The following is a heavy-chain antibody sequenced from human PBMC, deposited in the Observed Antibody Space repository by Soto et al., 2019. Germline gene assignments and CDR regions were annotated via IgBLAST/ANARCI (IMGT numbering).Heavy chain of an antibody. CDR2: IWYDGSNK. V-gene: IGHV3-33*01. J-gene: IGHJ4*02. Sequence: PGGSLRLSCAASGFTFSSYGMHWVRQAPGKGLEWVAVIWYDGSNKYYADSVKGRFTISRDNSKNTLYLQMNSLRAEDTAVYYCARDIPLILVVPDYWGEGTLVTLS. CDR3: ARDIPLILVVPDY. D-gene: IGHD3-22*01. CDR1: GFTFSSYG.